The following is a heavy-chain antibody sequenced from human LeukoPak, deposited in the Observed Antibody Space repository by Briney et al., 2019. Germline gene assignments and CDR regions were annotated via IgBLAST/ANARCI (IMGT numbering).Heavy chain of an antibody. CDR3: ARMGSYYYDSSGYYYVSGGNQRYFDY. V-gene: IGHV3-30*04. J-gene: IGHJ4*02. CDR2: ISDDGSNK. D-gene: IGHD3-22*01. Sequence: PGRSLRLSCAASGFTFTTYAMNWVRQAPGKGLEWVAVISDDGSNKYYAESVKGQFTISRDNSKNTLYLQMNSLRAEDTAVYYCARMGSYYYDSSGYYYVSGGNQRYFDYWGQGTLVTVSS. CDR1: GFTFTTYA.